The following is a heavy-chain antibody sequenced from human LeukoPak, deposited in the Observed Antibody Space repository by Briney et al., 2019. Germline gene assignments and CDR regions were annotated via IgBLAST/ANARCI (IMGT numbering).Heavy chain of an antibody. CDR2: ISYDGSNK. J-gene: IGHJ4*02. V-gene: IGHV3-30*18. CDR1: GFTFSSYG. D-gene: IGHD3-22*01. CDR3: AKVSVWAPRDSSGYPPDY. Sequence: GGSLRLSCAASGFTFSSYGMHWVRQAPGKGLVWVAVISYDGSNKYYADSVKGRFTISRDNSKNTLYLQMNSLRAEDTAVYYCAKVSVWAPRDSSGYPPDYWGQGTLVTVSS.